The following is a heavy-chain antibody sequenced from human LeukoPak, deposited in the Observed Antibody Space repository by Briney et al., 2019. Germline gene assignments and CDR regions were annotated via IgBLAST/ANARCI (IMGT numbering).Heavy chain of an antibody. CDR2: ITPNGGGA. D-gene: IGHD3-10*01. V-gene: IGHV3-74*01. CDR1: GFTFSDFW. CDR3: ARGVDTTTISELGY. J-gene: IGHJ1*01. Sequence: GGSLRLSCATSGFTFSDFWMHWVRQTLGKELVWVARITPNGGGADYVDLVRGRFTISRDNAANTVYLQMNSLGADDMAVYFCARGVDTTTISELGYWGQGTLVTVSS.